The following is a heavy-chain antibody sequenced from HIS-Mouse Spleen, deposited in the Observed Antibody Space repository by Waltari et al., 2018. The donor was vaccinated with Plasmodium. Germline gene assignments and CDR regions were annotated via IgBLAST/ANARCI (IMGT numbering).Heavy chain of an antibody. V-gene: IGHV3-7*01. J-gene: IGHJ2*01. D-gene: IGHD6-13*01. CDR2: IKKDESEK. CDR1: GFTFSSYW. CDR3: ASSWYWYFDL. Sequence: EVQLVESGGGLVQPGGSLRLSCAASGFTFSSYWMSGVSQAPGKGVEWVANIKKDESEKDYVDSVKGRFTISRDNAKNSLYLQMNSLRAEDTAVYYCASSWYWYFDLWGRGTLVTVSS.